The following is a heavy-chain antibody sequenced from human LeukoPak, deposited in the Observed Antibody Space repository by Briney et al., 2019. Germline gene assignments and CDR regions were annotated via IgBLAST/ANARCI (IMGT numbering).Heavy chain of an antibody. Sequence: PSETLSLTCTVSGGSISSYYWSWIRQPPGKGLEWVGYIYYSGGTNFNPSFKSRVTISVDTSKNQFSLKLSSVTAADTAVYSCTRLRSPQGYGGNKAFDIWGHGTMVTVSS. D-gene: IGHD4-23*01. CDR2: IYYSGGT. J-gene: IGHJ3*02. CDR1: GGSISSYY. CDR3: TRLRSPQGYGGNKAFDI. V-gene: IGHV4-59*01.